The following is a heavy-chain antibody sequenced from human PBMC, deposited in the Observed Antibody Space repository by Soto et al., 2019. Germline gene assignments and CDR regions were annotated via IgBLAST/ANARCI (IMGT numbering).Heavy chain of an antibody. J-gene: IGHJ6*03. V-gene: IGHV1-18*01. CDR3: ARDGYDYIWGRLSYYYYYMDV. D-gene: IGHD3-16*01. CDR2: ISAYNGNT. Sequence: GASVKVSCKASGYTFASYGISWVRQAPGQGLEWMGWISAYNGNTNYAQKLQGRVTMTTDTSTSTAYMELRSLRSDDTAVYYCARDGYDYIWGRLSYYYYYMDVWGKGTTVTVSS. CDR1: GYTFASYG.